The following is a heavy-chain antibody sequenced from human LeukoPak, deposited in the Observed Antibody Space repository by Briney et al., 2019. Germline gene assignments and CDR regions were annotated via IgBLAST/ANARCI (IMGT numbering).Heavy chain of an antibody. CDR3: ARIVAGGAFDI. V-gene: IGHV3-66*01. CDR1: GFTVSTNY. CDR2: IYSGGST. J-gene: IGHJ3*02. Sequence: GGSLRLSCAASGFTVSTNYMSWVRQAPGKGLEWVSVIYSGGSTYYADSVKGRFTISRDNSENTLYLQMNSLRAEDTAVYYCARIVAGGAFDIWGQGTMVTVSS. D-gene: IGHD1-26*01.